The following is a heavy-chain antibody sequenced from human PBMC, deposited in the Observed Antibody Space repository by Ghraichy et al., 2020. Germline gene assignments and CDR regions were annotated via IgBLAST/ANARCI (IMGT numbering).Heavy chain of an antibody. V-gene: IGHV3-43*01. CDR1: GFSFGEYT. Sequence: SCVGSGFSFGEYTMYWVRQAPGKGLEWVSLITSDGTSTFYADSVEGRFTVSRDNSKNTLYLQMNSLTTEDTALYYCATDRENYYSNYDFDYWGQGTLVTVSS. CDR2: ITSDGTST. CDR3: ATDRENYYSNYDFDY. J-gene: IGHJ4*02. D-gene: IGHD4-11*01.